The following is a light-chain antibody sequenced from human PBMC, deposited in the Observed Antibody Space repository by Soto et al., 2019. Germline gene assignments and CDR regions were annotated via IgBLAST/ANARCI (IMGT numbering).Light chain of an antibody. J-gene: IGLJ1*01. V-gene: IGLV2-8*01. CDR2: EVS. CDR1: SSDIGAYNY. Sequence: ALTQPPSAPGSPGQSFTISCTGTSSDIGAYNYVSWYQQRPGKAPKLMIYEVSRRPSGVPYRFSGSKSGSTASLTVSGLHTEDEADYYCSSYAGNNTYVFGSGTKVTVL. CDR3: SSYAGNNTYV.